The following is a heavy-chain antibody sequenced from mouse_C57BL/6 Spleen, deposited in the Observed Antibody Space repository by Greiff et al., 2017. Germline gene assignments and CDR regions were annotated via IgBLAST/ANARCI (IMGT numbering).Heavy chain of an antibody. Sequence: VQLQQPGAELVKPGASVKLSCKASGYTFTSYWMHWVKQRPGRGLEWIGRIDPNSGGTKYNEKFKSKATLTVDKPSSTAYMQLSSLTSEDSAVYYCARRGYGSSYGYFDVWDTGTTVTVSS. CDR1: GYTFTSYW. CDR2: IDPNSGGT. D-gene: IGHD1-1*01. J-gene: IGHJ1*03. CDR3: ARRGYGSSYGYFDV. V-gene: IGHV1-72*01.